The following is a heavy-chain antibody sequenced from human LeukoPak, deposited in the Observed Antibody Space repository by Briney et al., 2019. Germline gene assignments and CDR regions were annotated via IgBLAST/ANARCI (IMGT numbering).Heavy chain of an antibody. D-gene: IGHD5/OR15-5a*01. J-gene: IGHJ4*02. CDR1: GYTFRSHG. Sequence: ASVKVSCEASGYTFRSHGISWVRQAPGQGLEWMGWISCYDGTAKYAQKFQGRVTLTTDTSTRTAYMELRNLRSDDTAVYYCARDPSNSVGNRIYFDFWGQGTLVTAS. V-gene: IGHV1-18*01. CDR2: ISCYDGTA. CDR3: ARDPSNSVGNRIYFDF.